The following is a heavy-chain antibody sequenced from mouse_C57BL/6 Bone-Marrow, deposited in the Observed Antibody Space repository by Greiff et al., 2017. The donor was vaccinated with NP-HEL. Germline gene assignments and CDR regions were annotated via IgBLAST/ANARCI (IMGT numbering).Heavy chain of an antibody. CDR2: IWSGGST. V-gene: IGHV2-2*01. Sequence: VQLKESGPGLVQPSQSLSITCTVSGFSLTSYGVHWVRQSPGKGLEWLGVIWSGGSTDYNAAFISRLSISKDNSKSQVFFKMNSLQADDTAIYYCARNPHYYGSSYPAYWGQGTLVTVSA. D-gene: IGHD1-1*01. CDR1: GFSLTSYG. CDR3: ARNPHYYGSSYPAY. J-gene: IGHJ3*01.